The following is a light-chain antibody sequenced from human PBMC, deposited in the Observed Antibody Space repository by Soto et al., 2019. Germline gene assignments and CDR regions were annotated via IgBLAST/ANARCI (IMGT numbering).Light chain of an antibody. CDR3: QQYGTSPRT. Sequence: EIVLTQSPGTLSLFPGERATLSCRATQSVTSDYLAWYQQKPGQAPRLLIYIASRRATGIHDRFSGSGSGTDLTLTISRLSPDDFAVYYCQQYGTSPRTFGRGTKVEIK. J-gene: IGKJ1*01. V-gene: IGKV3-20*01. CDR2: IAS. CDR1: QSVTSDY.